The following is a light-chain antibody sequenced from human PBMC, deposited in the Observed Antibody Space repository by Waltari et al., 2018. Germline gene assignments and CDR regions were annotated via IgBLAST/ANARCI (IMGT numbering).Light chain of an antibody. J-gene: IGKJ3*01. V-gene: IGKV1-12*01. CDR3: LQYSSSPPFT. Sequence: DIQMTQSPSSLSASVGDTVTIPCRASQSISSWLDWYQQKPGKAPKLLIYKASSLQSGVPSRFSGSGSGTEFTLTISSLQPEDFATYYCLQYSSSPPFTFGPGTKLDIK. CDR1: QSISSW. CDR2: KAS.